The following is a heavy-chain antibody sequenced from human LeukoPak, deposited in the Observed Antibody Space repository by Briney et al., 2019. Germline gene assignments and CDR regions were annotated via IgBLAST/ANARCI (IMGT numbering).Heavy chain of an antibody. CDR2: IYYSGTT. CDR1: GGSINGYY. V-gene: IGHV4-59*01. D-gene: IGHD5-12*01. CDR3: ARDFLPPHYTATIRPDWYFDL. Sequence: SETLSLTCTVYGGSINGYYWSWIRQPPGEGLEWIGNIYYSGTTSYNPSLESRVIISVDMSKNQFSLKLRSATAADTAVYYCARDFLPPHYTATIRPDWYFDLWGRGSLVTVSS. J-gene: IGHJ2*01.